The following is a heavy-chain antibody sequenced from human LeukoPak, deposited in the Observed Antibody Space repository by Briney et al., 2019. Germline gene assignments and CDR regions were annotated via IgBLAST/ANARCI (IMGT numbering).Heavy chain of an antibody. J-gene: IGHJ4*02. Sequence: PSETLSLTCAVYGGSFSGYYWSWIRQPPGKGLEWIGEINHSGSTNYNPSLKSRVTISVDTSKNQFSLKLNSVTAADTAVYYCARPSSPRRLYGSGPYYGYWGQGTLVTVSS. CDR2: INHSGST. CDR3: ARPSSPRRLYGSGPYYGY. D-gene: IGHD3-10*01. V-gene: IGHV4-34*01. CDR1: GGSFSGYY.